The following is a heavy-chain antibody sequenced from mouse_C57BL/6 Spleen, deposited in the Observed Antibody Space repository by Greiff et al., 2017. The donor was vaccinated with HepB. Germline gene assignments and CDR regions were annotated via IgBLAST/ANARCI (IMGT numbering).Heavy chain of an antibody. V-gene: IGHV1-15*01. Sequence: VQLVESGAELVRPGASVTLSCKASGYTFTDYEMHWVKQTPVHGLEWIGAIDPETGGTAYNQKFKGKAILTADKSFSTAYMELRSLTSEDSAVYYCTRSARSYFDYWGQGTTLTVSS. CDR2: IDPETGGT. CDR1: GYTFTDYE. CDR3: TRSARSYFDY. J-gene: IGHJ2*01.